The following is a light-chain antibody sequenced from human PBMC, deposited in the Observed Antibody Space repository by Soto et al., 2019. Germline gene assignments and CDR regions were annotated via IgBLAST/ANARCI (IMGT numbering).Light chain of an antibody. CDR2: GAS. Sequence: EIVLTQSPGTLSLSPGERATLSCRASQSVSSSYLAWYQHKPGQAPRLLIYGASSRATGIPDRFSGSGSGTDFTLTISRLEPEDFAVYYCQQYGSSFGGGTKVESK. CDR1: QSVSSSY. J-gene: IGKJ4*01. V-gene: IGKV3-20*01. CDR3: QQYGSS.